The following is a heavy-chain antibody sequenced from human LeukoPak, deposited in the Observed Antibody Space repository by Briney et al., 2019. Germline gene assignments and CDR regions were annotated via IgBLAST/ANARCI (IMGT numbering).Heavy chain of an antibody. J-gene: IGHJ4*02. D-gene: IGHD5-12*01. V-gene: IGHV1-69*13. CDR1: GGTFSSYA. CDR2: IIPIFGTA. Sequence: SVKVSCKASGGTFSSYAISWVRQAPGQGLEWMGGIIPIFGTANYAQKFQGRVTITADESTSTAYMELSSLRSEDTAVYYCVSHLSGYDLGDFDYWGQGTLVTVSS. CDR3: VSHLSGYDLGDFDY.